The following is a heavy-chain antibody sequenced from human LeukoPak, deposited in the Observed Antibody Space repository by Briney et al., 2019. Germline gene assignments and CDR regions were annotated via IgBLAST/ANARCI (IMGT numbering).Heavy chain of an antibody. CDR1: GFTFSSYS. CDR2: ISSSSSYI. J-gene: IGHJ4*02. V-gene: IGHV3-21*04. D-gene: IGHD3-16*01. Sequence: GGSLRLSCAASGFTFSSYSMNWVRQAPGKGLEWVSSISSSSSYIYYADSVKGRFTISRDNSKNTLYLQMNSLRAEDTAVYYCAKSRLESSPFDYWGQGTLVTVSS. CDR3: AKSRLESSPFDY.